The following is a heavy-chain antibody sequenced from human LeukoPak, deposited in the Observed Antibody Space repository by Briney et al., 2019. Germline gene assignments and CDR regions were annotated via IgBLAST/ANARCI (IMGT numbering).Heavy chain of an antibody. V-gene: IGHV3-48*03. Sequence: GGSLRLSCAASGFTFDDYAMNWVRQAPGKGLEWVSYISSSGSTIYYADSVKGRFTISRDNAKNSLYLQMNSLRAEDTAVYYCARLNSNAGYDYWGQGTLVTVSS. CDR3: ARLNSNAGYDY. CDR2: ISSSGSTI. J-gene: IGHJ4*02. D-gene: IGHD4-11*01. CDR1: GFTFDDYA.